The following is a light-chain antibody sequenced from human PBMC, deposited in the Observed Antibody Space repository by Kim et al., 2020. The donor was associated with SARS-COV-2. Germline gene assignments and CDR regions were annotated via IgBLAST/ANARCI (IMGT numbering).Light chain of an antibody. CDR3: KQYETYWT. V-gene: IGKV1-5*03. CDR1: QSVDNW. Sequence: DIQMTQSPSTLSAFVGTRVTITCRASQSVDNWLAWYQQMPGKAPKLLIYQASKLASGVPSRFSCSGSGTTFTLTIYNLQPDDSAIYYCKQYETYWTFGPGTKVDIK. J-gene: IGKJ1*01. CDR2: QAS.